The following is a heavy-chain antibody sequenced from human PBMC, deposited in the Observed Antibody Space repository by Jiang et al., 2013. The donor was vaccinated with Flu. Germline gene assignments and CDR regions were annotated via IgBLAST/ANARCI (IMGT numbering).Heavy chain of an antibody. V-gene: IGHV1-2*02. CDR2: INPNSGGT. D-gene: IGHD6-13*01. CDR3: ARDKSSSSWYYSCGMDV. CDR1: GYTFTGYY. Sequence: QLVESGAEVKKPGASVKVSCKASGYTFTGYYMHWVRQAPGQGLEWMGWINPNSGGTNYAQKFQGRVTMTRDTSISTAYMELSRLRSDDTAVYYCARDKSSSSWYYSCGMDVWGQGTTVTVSS. J-gene: IGHJ6*02.